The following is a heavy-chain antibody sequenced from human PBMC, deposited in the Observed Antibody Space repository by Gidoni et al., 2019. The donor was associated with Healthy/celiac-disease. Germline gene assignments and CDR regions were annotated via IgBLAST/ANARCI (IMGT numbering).Heavy chain of an antibody. V-gene: IGHV2-70*01. CDR1: GFSLSTSGMC. CDR3: ARMTCGSGWQSDFDY. CDR2: IDWDDDK. J-gene: IGHJ4*02. Sequence: QVTLRESGPALVKPTQTLTLTCTFSGFSLSTSGMCVSWIRQPPGKALEWLALIDWDDDKYYSTSLKTRLTISKDTSKNQVVLTMTNMDPVDTATYYCARMTCGSGWQSDFDYWGQGTLVTVSS. D-gene: IGHD6-19*01.